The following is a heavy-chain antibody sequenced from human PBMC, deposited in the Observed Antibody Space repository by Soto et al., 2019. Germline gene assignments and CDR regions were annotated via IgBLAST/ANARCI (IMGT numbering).Heavy chain of an antibody. Sequence: PGGSLRLSCAASGFTFSSYAMSWVRQAPGKGLEWVSAISGSGGSTYYADSVKGRFTISRDNSKNTLYLQMNSLRAEDTAVYYCAKDLRSEYSSSSEAGFDPWGQGTLVTVSS. V-gene: IGHV3-23*01. J-gene: IGHJ5*02. D-gene: IGHD6-6*01. CDR1: GFTFSSYA. CDR2: ISGSGGST. CDR3: AKDLRSEYSSSSEAGFDP.